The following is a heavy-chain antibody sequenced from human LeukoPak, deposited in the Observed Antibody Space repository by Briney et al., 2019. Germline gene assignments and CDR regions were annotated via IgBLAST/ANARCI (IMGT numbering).Heavy chain of an antibody. J-gene: IGHJ4*02. CDR3: AGVSSYGYGIKYYFDY. Sequence: GASVKVSCKASGYTFTGYYMHWVRQAPGQGLEWMGWINPNSGGTNYAQKFQGRVTMTRDTSISTAYMELSRLRSDDTAVYYCAGVSSYGYGIKYYFDYWGQGTLVTISS. V-gene: IGHV1-2*02. CDR1: GYTFTGYY. D-gene: IGHD5-18*01. CDR2: INPNSGGT.